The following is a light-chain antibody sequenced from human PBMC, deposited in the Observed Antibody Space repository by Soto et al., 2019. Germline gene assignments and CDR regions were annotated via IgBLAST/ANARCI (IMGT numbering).Light chain of an antibody. CDR1: QYINTY. CDR2: AAS. J-gene: IGKJ1*01. V-gene: IGKV1-5*01. Sequence: DIQMTQSPATLSASVGDRVTITCRASQYINTYLAWYQQKSGKAPQLLLSAASTLQSGVPPRFSGSGSGTEFTLIISSLQPDDYATYYCQQYQTSWTFGQGTKVEI. CDR3: QQYQTSWT.